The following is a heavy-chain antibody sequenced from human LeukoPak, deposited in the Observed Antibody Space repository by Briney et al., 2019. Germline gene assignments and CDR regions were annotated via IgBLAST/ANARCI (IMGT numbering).Heavy chain of an antibody. D-gene: IGHD6-13*01. CDR1: GFTVGNSY. CDR2: IYSDGTA. Sequence: GGSLRLSCAASGFTVGNSYMTWVRQAPGKGPDWVSLIYSDGTAYYADSVKGRFIISRDNSMNTLYLQMNSLRAEDTAVYYCARDGVEQQLVHYFDYWGQGALVTVSS. CDR3: ARDGVEQQLVHYFDY. V-gene: IGHV3-53*01. J-gene: IGHJ4*02.